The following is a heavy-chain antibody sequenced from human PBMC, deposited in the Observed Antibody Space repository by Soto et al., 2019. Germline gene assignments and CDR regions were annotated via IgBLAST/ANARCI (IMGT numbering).Heavy chain of an antibody. CDR2: INPSGGST. D-gene: IGHD2-15*01. V-gene: IGHV1-46*01. CDR3: ARAKYCSGGSCYSEDYYYGMDV. CDR1: GYTFTSYY. J-gene: IGHJ6*02. Sequence: ASVKVSCKASGYTFTSYYMHWVRQAPGQGLEWMGIINPSGGSTSYAQKLRGRVTMTRDTSTSTVYMELSSLRSEDTAVYYCARAKYCSGGSCYSEDYYYGMDVWGQGTTVTVSS.